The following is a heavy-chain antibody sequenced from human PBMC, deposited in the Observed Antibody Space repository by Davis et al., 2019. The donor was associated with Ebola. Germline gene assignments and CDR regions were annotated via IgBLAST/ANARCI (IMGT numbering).Heavy chain of an antibody. V-gene: IGHV4-39*07. Sequence: SETLSLTCTVSGGSISSYYWSWIRQPPGKGLEWIGSIYYSGSTYYNPSLKSRVTISVDTSKNQFSLKLTSVTAADTAVYYCARGLPGTILDSWGPGTLVTVSS. CDR2: IYYSGST. CDR3: ARGLPGTILDS. J-gene: IGHJ4*02. CDR1: GGSISSYY. D-gene: IGHD2-8*01.